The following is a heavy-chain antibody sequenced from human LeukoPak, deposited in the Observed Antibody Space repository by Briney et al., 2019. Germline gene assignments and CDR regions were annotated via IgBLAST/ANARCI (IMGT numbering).Heavy chain of an antibody. Sequence: PGESLKISCKGSGYNFTSHWIGWVRQMPGKGLEWMGIIYPVDSDSRHSPSLRGQVTISADNSINTAYLQWNSLKASDTAMYYCARFGSSWYVPKTQYYYYGMDVWGQGTTVTVSS. CDR3: ARFGSSWYVPKTQYYYYGMDV. D-gene: IGHD6-13*01. J-gene: IGHJ6*02. CDR2: IYPVDSDS. V-gene: IGHV5-51*01. CDR1: GYNFTSHW.